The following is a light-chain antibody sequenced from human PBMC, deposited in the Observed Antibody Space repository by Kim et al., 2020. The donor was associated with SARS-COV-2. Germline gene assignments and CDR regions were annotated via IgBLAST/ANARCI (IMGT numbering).Light chain of an antibody. CDR2: DKN. CDR3: NSRRGSSDDHVL. Sequence: LGQTVRITCQGDSLRNYYASWYQLKPGQAPLLLIYDKNIRTSGIPDRFSGSSSGNTASLTITAAQAEDEADYYCNSRRGSSDDHVLFGGGTQLTV. J-gene: IGLJ2*01. CDR1: SLRNYY. V-gene: IGLV3-19*01.